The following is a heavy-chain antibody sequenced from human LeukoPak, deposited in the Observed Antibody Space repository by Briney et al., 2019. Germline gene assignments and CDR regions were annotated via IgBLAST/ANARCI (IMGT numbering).Heavy chain of an antibody. CDR3: ARDGRGLGFYYYYMDV. Sequence: SETLSLTCTVSGYSISSGYYWGWIRQPPGKGLEWIGSIYHSGSTNYNPSLKSRVTISVDTSKNQFSLKLSSVTAADTAVYYCARDGRGLGFYYYYMDVWGKGTTVTVSS. CDR1: GYSISSGYY. CDR2: IYHSGST. V-gene: IGHV4-38-2*02. J-gene: IGHJ6*03.